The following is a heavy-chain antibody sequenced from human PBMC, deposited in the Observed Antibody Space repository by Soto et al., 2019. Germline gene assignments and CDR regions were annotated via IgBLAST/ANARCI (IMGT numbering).Heavy chain of an antibody. J-gene: IGHJ6*02. Sequence: EVQLLESGGGLVQPGGSLRLSCAASGFTFSIYAMSWVRQAPGKGLEYVSSIGRNDNTYYADSVKGRFTIYRDRSKNTLYLQMVSLRAEDTAVYYCARASYCGSTSCLEDVWGQGTTVSVSS. V-gene: IGHV3-23*01. CDR1: GFTFSIYA. D-gene: IGHD2-2*01. CDR2: IGRNDNT. CDR3: ARASYCGSTSCLEDV.